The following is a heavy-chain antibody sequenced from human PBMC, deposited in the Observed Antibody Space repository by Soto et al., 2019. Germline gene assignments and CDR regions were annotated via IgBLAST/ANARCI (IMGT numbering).Heavy chain of an antibody. D-gene: IGHD3-22*01. CDR2: ISSSGSTI. V-gene: IGHV3-48*03. CDR1: GFTFSSYE. J-gene: IGHJ4*02. CDR3: ARVQVYASSGYFDY. Sequence: GGSLRLSCAASGFTFSSYEMNWVRQAPGKGLEWVSYISSSGSTIYYADSVKGRFTISRDNAKNSLYLQMNSLRAEDTAVYYCARVQVYASSGYFDYWGQGTLVTVSS.